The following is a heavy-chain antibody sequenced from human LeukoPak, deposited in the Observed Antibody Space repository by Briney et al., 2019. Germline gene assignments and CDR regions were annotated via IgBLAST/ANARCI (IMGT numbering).Heavy chain of an antibody. CDR3: AKDRGCSTSCYGEPDDAFDI. Sequence: GGSLRLSCAASGFNFRAFSMTWVRQAPGKGLEWVSYINDNSGTIYYADSVKGRFTISRDNSKNTLYLQMNSLRAEDTAVYYCAKDRGCSTSCYGEPDDAFDIWGQGTKVTVSS. D-gene: IGHD2-2*01. V-gene: IGHV3-23*01. J-gene: IGHJ3*02. CDR2: INDNSGTI. CDR1: GFNFRAFS.